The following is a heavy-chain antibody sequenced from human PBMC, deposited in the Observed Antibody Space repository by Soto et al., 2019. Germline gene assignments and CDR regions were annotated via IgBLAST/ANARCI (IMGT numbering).Heavy chain of an antibody. J-gene: IGHJ4*02. D-gene: IGHD3-22*01. CDR1: GFTFSSYS. Sequence: PGGSLRLSCAASGFTFSSYSMNWVRQAPGKGLEWVSSISSSSNYIYYADSVKGRFTISRDNPKNSLYLQMNSLRADDTAVYYCAKDQYYDSSNYPPGFDYWGQGTLVTVSS. CDR2: ISSSSNYI. CDR3: AKDQYYDSSNYPPGFDY. V-gene: IGHV3-21*01.